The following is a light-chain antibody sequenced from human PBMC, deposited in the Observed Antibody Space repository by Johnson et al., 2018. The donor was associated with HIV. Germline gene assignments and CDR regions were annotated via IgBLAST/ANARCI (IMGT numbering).Light chain of an antibody. CDR2: ENN. Sequence: QSVLTQPPSVSAAPGQKVTISCSGSNSNIGNNYVSWYQQVPGTAPKLLIYENNKRPSGIPDRFSGSKSGTSATLGITGLQTGDEADYYCGTWDSSLSAGINYVFGTGTKVTVL. CDR3: GTWDSSLSAGINYV. J-gene: IGLJ1*01. V-gene: IGLV1-51*02. CDR1: NSNIGNNY.